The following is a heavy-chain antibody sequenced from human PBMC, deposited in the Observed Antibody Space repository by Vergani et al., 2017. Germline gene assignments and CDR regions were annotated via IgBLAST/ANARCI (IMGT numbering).Heavy chain of an antibody. CDR1: GFTFSNAW. V-gene: IGHV3-15*07. J-gene: IGHJ4*02. Sequence: EVQLVESGGGLVKPGGSLRLSCAASGFTFSNAWMNWVRQAPGKGLEWVGRIKSKTDGGTTDYAAPVKGRFTISRDDSKNTLYLQMNSLKTEDTAVYYCTTDRLTAEMTTVTIPPYDYWGQGTLVTVSS. CDR3: TTDRLTAEMTTVTIPPYDY. CDR2: IKSKTDGGTT. D-gene: IGHD4-17*01.